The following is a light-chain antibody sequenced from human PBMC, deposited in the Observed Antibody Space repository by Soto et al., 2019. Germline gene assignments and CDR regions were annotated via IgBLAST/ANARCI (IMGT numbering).Light chain of an antibody. V-gene: IGLV2-14*01. CDR3: SSYTNSDTWV. J-gene: IGLJ3*02. CDR2: EVT. Sequence: QSVLTQPASVSGSPGQSITISCTGTSSDFGGYNYVSWYQQHPGQVPKLTIYEVTNRPSGVSSRFSGSKSGNTASLTISGLQAEDEADYYCSSYTNSDTWVFGGGTKLTVL. CDR1: SSDFGGYNY.